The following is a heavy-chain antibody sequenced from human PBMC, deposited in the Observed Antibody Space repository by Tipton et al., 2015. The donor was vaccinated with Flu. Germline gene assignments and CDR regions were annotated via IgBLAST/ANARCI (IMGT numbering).Heavy chain of an antibody. V-gene: IGHV4-39*01. CDR1: GGSINTNNYY. CDR2: IYYSGST. D-gene: IGHD3-3*01. Sequence: GLVKPSETLSLTCTVSGGSINTNNYYWGWIRQPPGKGLEWIGSIYYSGSTFYSPSLKSRVTISVDTSMNQFSLKLSSVTAADTAVYYCARLDFWSGFYKGAWDGMDVWGQGTTVTVSS. CDR3: ARLDFWSGFYKGAWDGMDV. J-gene: IGHJ6*02.